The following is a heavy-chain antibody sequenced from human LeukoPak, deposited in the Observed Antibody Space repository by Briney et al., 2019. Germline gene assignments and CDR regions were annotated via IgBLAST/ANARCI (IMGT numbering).Heavy chain of an antibody. D-gene: IGHD5-18*01. CDR1: GGSISSSSYY. J-gene: IGHJ3*02. V-gene: IGHV4-61*01. CDR2: IYYSGST. Sequence: SETLSLTCTVSGGSISSSSYYWSWIRQPPGKGLEWIGYIYYSGSTNYNPSLKSRVTISVDTSKNQFSLKLSSVTAADTAVYYCARVEGYSYGAYDAFDIWGQGTMVTVSS. CDR3: ARVEGYSYGAYDAFDI.